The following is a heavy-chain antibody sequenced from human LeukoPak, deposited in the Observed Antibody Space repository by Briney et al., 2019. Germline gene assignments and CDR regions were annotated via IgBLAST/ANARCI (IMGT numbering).Heavy chain of an antibody. CDR3: ARAPPGANDAFDI. D-gene: IGHD4/OR15-4a*01. CDR2: IYPSDSDT. V-gene: IGHV5-51*01. Sequence: GESLKISCKGSGYIFTSYWIGWVRQMPGKGLEWMGIIYPSDSDTRYSPSFQGQVTISVDKSISTAYLQWSSLKASDTAMYYCARAPPGANDAFDIWGQGTMVTVSS. CDR1: GYIFTSYW. J-gene: IGHJ3*02.